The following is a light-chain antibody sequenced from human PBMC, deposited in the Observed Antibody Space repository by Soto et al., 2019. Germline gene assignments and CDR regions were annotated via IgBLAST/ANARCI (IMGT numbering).Light chain of an antibody. CDR3: QPYDTTLRT. Sequence: EIVLTQSPGTLSLSPGERATLSCRASQSVSSNYLAWYQQKAGQAPRLLIYGASSRATGIPDRFSGSGSGTDFTLTISRREPADFAVYYYQPYDTTLRTFGQGTNVEIK. J-gene: IGKJ1*01. CDR2: GAS. CDR1: QSVSSNY. V-gene: IGKV3-20*01.